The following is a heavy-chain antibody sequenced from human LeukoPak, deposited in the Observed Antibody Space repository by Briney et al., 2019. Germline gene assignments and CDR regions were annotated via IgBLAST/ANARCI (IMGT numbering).Heavy chain of an antibody. CDR3: ARGGGSGSNGMDV. D-gene: IGHD3-10*01. CDR2: ISGYNGNT. V-gene: IGHV1-18*01. CDR1: GYIFTSFG. J-gene: IGHJ6*02. Sequence: ASVKVSCKASGYIFTSFGISWVRQAPGQGLEWMGWISGYNGNTNYGQKFQGRVTVTTDKSTSTAYMELRSLRSDDTAVYYCARGGGSGSNGMDVWGQGTTVTVSS.